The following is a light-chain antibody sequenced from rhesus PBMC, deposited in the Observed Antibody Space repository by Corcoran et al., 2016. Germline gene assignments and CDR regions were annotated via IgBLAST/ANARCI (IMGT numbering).Light chain of an antibody. CDR1: QSVSSY. V-gene: IGKV3-53*01. CDR2: GTS. J-gene: IGKJ2*01. CDR3: QKYSSSPYS. Sequence: QVILTQSPATLSLSPGERATLSCRASQSVSSYLAWYQQKPGQAPRLLIYGTSSRATGIPDRFSGSGSGTEFTLNISSLEPEDFAVYYCQKYSSSPYSFGQGTKVEIK.